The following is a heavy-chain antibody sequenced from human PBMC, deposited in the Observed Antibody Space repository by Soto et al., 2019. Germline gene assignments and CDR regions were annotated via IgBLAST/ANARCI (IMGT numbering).Heavy chain of an antibody. CDR1: GYTFTDYA. V-gene: IGHV1-3*01. Sequence: QVRLVQSGAEVKKPGASVKVSCRASGYTFTDYAMHWVRQALGQRLEWVGWINAGNGNTKYSQKFQDRVTINRDTSATTVYMELSSLRSEDTAVYYCARVVWLGEVASAVFAYWGQGTLVTVSS. CDR3: ARVVWLGEVASAVFAY. CDR2: INAGNGNT. J-gene: IGHJ4*02. D-gene: IGHD3-10*01.